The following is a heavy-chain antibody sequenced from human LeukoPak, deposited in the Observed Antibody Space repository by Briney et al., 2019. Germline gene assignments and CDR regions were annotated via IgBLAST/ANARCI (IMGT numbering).Heavy chain of an antibody. J-gene: IGHJ4*02. CDR3: AKGDITMIV. D-gene: IGHD3-22*01. CDR2: IGGRDGST. V-gene: IGHV3-23*01. CDR1: GFTFSSYG. Sequence: PGGSLRLSCAASGFTFSSYGMSWVRQAPGKGLEWVSAIGGRDGSTYYADSVKGRFTISRDNSKNTLYVQMNSLRAEDTAVYYCAKGDITMIVWGQGTLVTVSS.